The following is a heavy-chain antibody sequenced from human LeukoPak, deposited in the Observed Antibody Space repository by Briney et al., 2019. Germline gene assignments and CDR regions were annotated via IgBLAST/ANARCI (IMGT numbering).Heavy chain of an antibody. V-gene: IGHV4-34*01. Sequence: PSETLSLTCAVYDGTISGYSWSWIRQPPGKGLEWIGEINHSGSTNYYPYPKNRVTISLDTSKNQFSLRLSSVTAADTAVYYCARDRPVTGANWFDPWGQGALVTVSS. CDR1: DGTISGYS. D-gene: IGHD4-11*01. CDR2: INHSGST. J-gene: IGHJ5*02. CDR3: ARDRPVTGANWFDP.